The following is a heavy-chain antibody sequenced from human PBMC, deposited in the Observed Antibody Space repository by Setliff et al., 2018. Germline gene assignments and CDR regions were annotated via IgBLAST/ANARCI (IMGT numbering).Heavy chain of an antibody. CDR3: ARHPYYYGSGTYLDNNNRWFDP. CDR2: IYPGDSDT. Sequence: GESLKISCEGSGYSFTNYWIGWVRQMPGKGLEWMGIIYPGDSDTRYSPSFQGQVTISVDKSINTAYLQWSSLRASDTAIYYCARHPYYYGSGTYLDNNNRWFDPWGQGTLVTVSS. V-gene: IGHV5-51*01. CDR1: GYSFTNYW. D-gene: IGHD3-10*01. J-gene: IGHJ5*02.